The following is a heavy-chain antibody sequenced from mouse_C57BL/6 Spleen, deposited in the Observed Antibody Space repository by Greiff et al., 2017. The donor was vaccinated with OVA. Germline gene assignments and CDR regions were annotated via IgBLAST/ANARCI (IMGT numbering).Heavy chain of an antibody. J-gene: IGHJ4*01. CDR2: IRSKSNNYAT. V-gene: IGHV10-1*01. D-gene: IGHD2-4*01. CDR1: GFSFNTYA. Sequence: EVKLMESGGGLVQPKGSLKLSCAASGFSFNTYAMNWVRQAPGKGLEWVARIRSKSNNYATYYADSVKDRFTISSDDSESMLYLQMNNLNTEDTAMYYCGRLLYDYDADYAMDYWGQGTSVTDSA. CDR3: GRLLYDYDADYAMDY.